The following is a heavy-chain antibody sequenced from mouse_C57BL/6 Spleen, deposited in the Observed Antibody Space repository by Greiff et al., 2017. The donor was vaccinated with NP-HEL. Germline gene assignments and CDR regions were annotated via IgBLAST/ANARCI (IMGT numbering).Heavy chain of an antibody. CDR1: GYTFTSYW. D-gene: IGHD2-2*01. CDR2: IDPSDSYT. Sequence: QVQLQQPGAELVKPGASVKLSCKASGYTFTSYWMQWVKQRPGQGLEWIGEIDPSDSYTNYNQKFKGKATLTVDISSSTAYMQLSSLTSEDSAVYYCARFCGYDGGTGFDYWGQGTTLTVSS. J-gene: IGHJ2*01. CDR3: ARFCGYDGGTGFDY. V-gene: IGHV1-50*01.